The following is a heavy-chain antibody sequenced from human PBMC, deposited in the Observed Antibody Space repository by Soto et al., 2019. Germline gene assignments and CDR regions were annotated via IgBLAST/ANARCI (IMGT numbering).Heavy chain of an antibody. V-gene: IGHV4-61*01. CDR2: VYFTGTT. Sequence: KPSETLSLTCTVSGGSVSNGMYYWSWIRQPPGKGLEWIGNVYFTGTTIYNPSLKSRVTMSVDTYKDQFFLKLTSVTAADTAVYYCARYCNNPDCRHLYYFDYWGLGTLVTVSS. CDR3: ARYCNNPDCRHLYYFDY. D-gene: IGHD2-8*01. J-gene: IGHJ4*02. CDR1: GGSVSNGMYY.